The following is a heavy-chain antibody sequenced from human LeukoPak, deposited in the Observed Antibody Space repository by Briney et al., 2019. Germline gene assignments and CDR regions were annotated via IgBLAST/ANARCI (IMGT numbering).Heavy chain of an antibody. Sequence: GGSLRLSCAASGFTFSSYSMNWVRQAPGKGLEWVSYISSNSSTIYYAASVKGRFTISRDNAKNSLYLQMNSLRAEDTAVYYCARDTGELYDFWSGYFSYYYYMDVWGKGTTVTVSS. D-gene: IGHD3-3*01. J-gene: IGHJ6*03. V-gene: IGHV3-48*01. CDR3: ARDTGELYDFWSGYFSYYYYMDV. CDR1: GFTFSSYS. CDR2: ISSNSSTI.